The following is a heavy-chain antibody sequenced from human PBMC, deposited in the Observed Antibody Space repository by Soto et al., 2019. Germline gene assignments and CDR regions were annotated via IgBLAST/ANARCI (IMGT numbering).Heavy chain of an antibody. Sequence: EVQLVETGGGLIQPGGPLRLSCAASGFSVSSNYMSWVRQAPGKGLEWVSVIYSTGSKYYADSVKGRFIISRDNSKNTLYLEMNNLGAEDTAVYYCARSVVVVIRTFNWYFDLWGRGTLVTVSP. CDR3: ARSVVVVIRTFNWYFDL. V-gene: IGHV3-53*02. CDR1: GFSVSSNY. CDR2: IYSTGSK. J-gene: IGHJ2*01. D-gene: IGHD3-22*01.